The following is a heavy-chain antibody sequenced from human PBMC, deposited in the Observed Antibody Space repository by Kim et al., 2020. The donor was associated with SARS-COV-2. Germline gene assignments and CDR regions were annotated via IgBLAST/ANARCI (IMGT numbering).Heavy chain of an antibody. J-gene: IGHJ6*02. V-gene: IGHV4-31*03. CDR2: IYYSGST. D-gene: IGHD2-2*01. Sequence: SETLSLTCTVSGGSISSGGYYWSWIRQHPGKGLEWIGYIYYSGSTYYNPSLKSRVTISVDTSKNQFSLKLRSVTAADTAVYYCARAIVVVPAGVSGYYYYGLDVWGQGTTVTVSS. CDR3: ARAIVVVPAGVSGYYYYGLDV. CDR1: GGSISSGGYY.